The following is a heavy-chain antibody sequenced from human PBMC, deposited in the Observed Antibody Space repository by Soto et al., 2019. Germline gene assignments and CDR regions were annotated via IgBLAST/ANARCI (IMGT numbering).Heavy chain of an antibody. CDR1: GFTFSSYG. Sequence: QVQLVESGGGVVRPGRSLRLSCAASGFTFSSYGMHWVRQAPGKGLEWVAVISYDGSNKYYADSVKGRFTISRDNSKNTLYLQMNSLRAEDTAVYYCAKVGRRTAIRSIAAPPYYYYGMDVWGQGTTVTVSS. D-gene: IGHD6-6*01. CDR3: AKVGRRTAIRSIAAPPYYYYGMDV. J-gene: IGHJ6*02. V-gene: IGHV3-30*18. CDR2: ISYDGSNK.